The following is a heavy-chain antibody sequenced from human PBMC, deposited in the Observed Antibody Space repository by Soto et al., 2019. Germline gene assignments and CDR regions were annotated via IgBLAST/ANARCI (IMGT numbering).Heavy chain of an antibody. CDR3: ARSAYGDYLFDY. Sequence: SETLSLTCTVSGGSISSYYWSWIRQPPGKGLEWIGYIYYSGSTNYNPSLKSRVTISVDTSKNQFSLKLSSVTAADTAVYYCARSAYGDYLFDYWGQGTLVTVSS. J-gene: IGHJ4*02. CDR2: IYYSGST. V-gene: IGHV4-59*01. D-gene: IGHD4-17*01. CDR1: GGSISSYY.